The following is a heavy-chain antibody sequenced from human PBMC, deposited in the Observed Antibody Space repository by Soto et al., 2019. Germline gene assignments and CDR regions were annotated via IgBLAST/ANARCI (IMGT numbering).Heavy chain of an antibody. CDR2: IYYSGST. D-gene: IGHD3-22*01. Sequence: TLSLTCTVSGGSISSGGYYWSWIRQHPGKGLEWIGYIYYSGSTYYNPSLKSRVTISVDTSKNQFSLKLSSVTAADTAVYYCARLYCDSSGHIFHYFDYWGQGTLVTVSS. V-gene: IGHV4-31*03. CDR1: GGSISSGGYY. J-gene: IGHJ4*02. CDR3: ARLYCDSSGHIFHYFDY.